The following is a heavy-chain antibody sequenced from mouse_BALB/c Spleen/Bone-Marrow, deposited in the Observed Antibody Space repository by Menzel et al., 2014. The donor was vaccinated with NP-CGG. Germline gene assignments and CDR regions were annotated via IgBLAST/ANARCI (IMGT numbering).Heavy chain of an antibody. CDR2: IYPGDGDT. J-gene: IGHJ4*01. D-gene: IGHD1-1*01. CDR3: ASRGDYSYAMDY. CDR1: GYSFSNYW. Sequence: VMLVESGAELVRPGSSVKISCKSSGYSFSNYWMNWMKRRPGQGLEWIGQIYPGDGDTNYNGKFKGKATLTADKSSSTAYMQLSSLTSEDSAVYFCASRGDYSYAMDYWGQGTSVTVSS. V-gene: IGHV1-80*01.